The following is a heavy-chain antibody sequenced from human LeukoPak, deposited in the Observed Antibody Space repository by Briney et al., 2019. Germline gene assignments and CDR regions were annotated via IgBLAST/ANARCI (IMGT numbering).Heavy chain of an antibody. Sequence: GGSLRLSGAASGFTVSSNYMSWVHQAPGKGLEWVSVIYSGGSTYYADSVKGRFTISRDNSKNTLYLQVNSLRAEDTAVYYCARLFSARGGFDYWGQGTLVTVSS. J-gene: IGHJ4*02. D-gene: IGHD2-15*01. CDR1: GFTVSSNY. CDR2: IYSGGST. CDR3: ARLFSARGGFDY. V-gene: IGHV3-53*01.